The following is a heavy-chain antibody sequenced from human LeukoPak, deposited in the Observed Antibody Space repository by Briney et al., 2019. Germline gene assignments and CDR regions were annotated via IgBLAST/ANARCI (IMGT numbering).Heavy chain of an antibody. CDR2: INHSGNT. CDR3: ARTTLVTPSAFDV. CDR1: GGSISSYY. V-gene: IGHV4-34*01. J-gene: IGHJ3*01. Sequence: SETLSLTCTVSGGSISSYYWSWIRQPPGKGLEWIGEINHSGNTNYNPSLKSRVTISVDTSKNQSSLKLSSVTAADTAVYYCARTTLVTPSAFDVWGQGTMVTVSS. D-gene: IGHD4-23*01.